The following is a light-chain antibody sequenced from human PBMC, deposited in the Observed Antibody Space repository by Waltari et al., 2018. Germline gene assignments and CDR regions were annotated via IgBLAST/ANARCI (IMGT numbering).Light chain of an antibody. CDR3: MQARQTPWT. CDR2: LVS. J-gene: IGKJ1*01. V-gene: IGKV2-28*01. Sequence: IVMTQSPLSLSVTPGEPASISCRSSQSLLHSSGNTFLDWYLQQPGQSPQLLIYLVSNRASGVPDRFSGSGSGTECTLKISRGGAKEVGVYFCMQARQTPWTFCQGTKVEIK. CDR1: QSLLHSSGNTF.